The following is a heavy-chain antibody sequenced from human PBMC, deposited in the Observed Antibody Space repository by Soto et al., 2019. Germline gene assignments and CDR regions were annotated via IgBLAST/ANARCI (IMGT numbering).Heavy chain of an antibody. Sequence: ASVKVSCKASGYSFPSYDINWVRQAPGQGLEWMGWVNPNSGNTGYAQKFQDRVTMTRDTSISTVYMELSSLRFEDTAVYYCVRSGSSKDLVHAPAELRVFFWFDLWGQGTPVTVSS. D-gene: IGHD2-2*01. J-gene: IGHJ5*02. CDR1: GYSFPSYD. V-gene: IGHV1-8*01. CDR3: VRSGSSKDLVHAPAELRVFFWFDL. CDR2: VNPNSGNT.